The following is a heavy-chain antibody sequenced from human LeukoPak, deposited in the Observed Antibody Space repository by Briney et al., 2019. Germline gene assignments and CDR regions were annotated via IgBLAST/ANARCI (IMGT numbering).Heavy chain of an antibody. J-gene: IGHJ6*02. CDR1: GFTFSSYA. Sequence: GGSLRLSCAASGFTFSSYAMSWVRQAPGKGLEWVSAISGSGGSTYYADSVKGRFTISRDNSKNTLYLQMNSLRAEDTAVYYCAKDLSSSSLVLYYYGMDVWGQGTTVTVSS. D-gene: IGHD6-6*01. V-gene: IGHV3-23*01. CDR3: AKDLSSSSLVLYYYGMDV. CDR2: ISGSGGST.